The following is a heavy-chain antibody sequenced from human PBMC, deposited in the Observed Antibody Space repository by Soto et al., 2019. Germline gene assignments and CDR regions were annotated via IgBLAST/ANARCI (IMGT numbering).Heavy chain of an antibody. CDR3: AREWRAYSSSWYGY. CDR1: GFTFSSYA. J-gene: IGHJ4*02. D-gene: IGHD6-13*01. CDR2: ISYDGSNK. Sequence: PGGSLRLSCAASGFTFSSYAMHWVRQAPGKGLEWVAVISYDGSNKYYADSVKGRFTISRDNSKNTLYLQMNSLRAEDTAVYYRAREWRAYSSSWYGYWGQGTLVTVSS. V-gene: IGHV3-30-3*01.